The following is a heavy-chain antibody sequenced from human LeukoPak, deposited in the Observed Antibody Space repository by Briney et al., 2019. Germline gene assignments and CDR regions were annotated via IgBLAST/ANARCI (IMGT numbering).Heavy chain of an antibody. V-gene: IGHV1-24*01. D-gene: IGHD6-25*01. Sequence: GASVKVSCKIFGYTLTELSMHWVRQAPGKGLEWMGGFDPEDGETIYAQKFQGRVTMTEDTSTDTGYLELSSLKSEDTAVYYCARGSGYEDAFDIWGQGTMVTDSS. CDR3: ARGSGYEDAFDI. CDR2: FDPEDGET. J-gene: IGHJ3*02. CDR1: GYTLTELS.